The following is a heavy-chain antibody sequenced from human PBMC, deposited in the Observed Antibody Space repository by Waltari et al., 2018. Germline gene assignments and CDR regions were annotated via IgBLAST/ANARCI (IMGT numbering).Heavy chain of an antibody. CDR2: ISSSSSTI. CDR1: GFTFSTYS. Sequence: EVQLVESGGGLVQPGGSLRLSCAASGFTFSTYSMNWVRQAPGKGLEWVSYISSSSSTIYYADSVKGRFTISRDNAKNSLYLQMNSLRAEDTAVYYCAISVILDGAFDIWGQGTMVTVSS. V-gene: IGHV3-48*04. CDR3: AISVILDGAFDI. J-gene: IGHJ3*02.